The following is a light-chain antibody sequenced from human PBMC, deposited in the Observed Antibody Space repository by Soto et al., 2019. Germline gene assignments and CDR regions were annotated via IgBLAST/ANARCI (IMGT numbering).Light chain of an antibody. CDR1: QSVSSN. Sequence: EIVMTQSPATLSVSPGERATLSCRASQSVSSNLAWYQQKPGQAPRLLIYGASTRATGIPARFSGSGSGTEFTLTIRSLQSEDFAVYYCQQGLTFGGGTKVDIK. CDR3: QQGLT. CDR2: GAS. J-gene: IGKJ4*01. V-gene: IGKV3-15*01.